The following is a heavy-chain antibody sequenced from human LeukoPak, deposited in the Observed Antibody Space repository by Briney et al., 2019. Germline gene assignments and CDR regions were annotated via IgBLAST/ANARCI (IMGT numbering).Heavy chain of an antibody. J-gene: IGHJ4*02. CDR1: GFTFSNYW. Sequence: GGSLRLSCAAAGFTFSNYWMHWVRQAPGKGLVWVSRISSDGSSTTYADSVKGRFTISRDNAKNTLFLQVNSLRAEDTAVYYCAREFSSGWTHFDYWGQGALVTVSS. CDR3: AREFSSGWTHFDY. V-gene: IGHV3-74*01. D-gene: IGHD6-19*01. CDR2: ISSDGSST.